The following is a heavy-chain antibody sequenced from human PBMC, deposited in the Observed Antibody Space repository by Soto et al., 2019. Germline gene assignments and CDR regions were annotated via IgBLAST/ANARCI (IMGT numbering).Heavy chain of an antibody. CDR1: GFTVSSNY. D-gene: IGHD6-19*01. J-gene: IGHJ4*02. Sequence: PGGSLRLSCAASGFTVSSNYMSWVRQAPGKGLEWVSVIYSCGSTYYADSVKGRFAISRDNSKNTLYLQMSSLRAEDTALYYCVKEGYMRSDWYGQFDYWGQGALVTVSS. V-gene: IGHV3-66*03. CDR3: VKEGYMRSDWYGQFDY. CDR2: IYSCGST.